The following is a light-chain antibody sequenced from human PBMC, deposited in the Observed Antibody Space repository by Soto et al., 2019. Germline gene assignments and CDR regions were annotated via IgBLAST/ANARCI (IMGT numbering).Light chain of an antibody. CDR3: QQYNSYSWT. CDR2: DAS. J-gene: IGKJ1*01. Sequence: GARFTITCRASQSISSWLAWYQQKPGKAPKLLIYDASSLESGVPSRFSGSGSGTEFTLTISSLQPDDFATYYCQQYNSYSWTFGQGPKVDI. V-gene: IGKV1-5*01. CDR1: QSISSW.